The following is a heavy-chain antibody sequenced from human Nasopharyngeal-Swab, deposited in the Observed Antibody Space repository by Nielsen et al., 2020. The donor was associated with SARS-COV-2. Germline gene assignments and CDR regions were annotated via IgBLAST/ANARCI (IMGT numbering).Heavy chain of an antibody. J-gene: IGHJ4*02. D-gene: IGHD3-9*01. CDR2: ISSSSGTV. CDR1: GFSFATSS. V-gene: IGHV3-48*02. CDR3: ARSRDDILTGYSFDY. Sequence: GGSLRLSCAASGFSFATSSMNWVRQAPGKGPECLSYISSSSGTVYYANSVKGRFTISRDNAKNSLYLQMNSLRDEDTAVYYCARSRDDILTGYSFDYWGQGTLVTVSS.